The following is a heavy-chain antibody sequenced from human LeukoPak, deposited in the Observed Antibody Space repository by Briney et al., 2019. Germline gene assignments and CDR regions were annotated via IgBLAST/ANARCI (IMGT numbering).Heavy chain of an antibody. CDR2: INHSGST. Sequence: SETLSLTCAVYGGSFSGYYWSWIRQPPGKGLEWIGEINHSGSTNYNPSLKSRVTISVDTSKNQFSLKLSSVTAADTAVYYCARGDRGNWFDPWGQGTLVTVSP. V-gene: IGHV4-34*01. CDR3: ARGDRGNWFDP. J-gene: IGHJ5*02. CDR1: GGSFSGYY.